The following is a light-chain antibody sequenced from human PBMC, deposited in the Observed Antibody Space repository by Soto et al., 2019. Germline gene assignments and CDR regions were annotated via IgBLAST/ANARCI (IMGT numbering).Light chain of an antibody. V-gene: IGLV2-14*01. CDR1: SDDIGGYDH. CDR3: ISYTGHTTLS. J-gene: IGLJ2*01. CDR2: DVN. Sequence: QSALTQPASVSGSPGQSITISCTGTSDDIGGYDHVSWYQQYPGKAPRLLIYDVNNRPSGVSNRFSGSKSANTASLTISGLQTEDEADYYCISYTGHTTLSFGGGTKLTVL.